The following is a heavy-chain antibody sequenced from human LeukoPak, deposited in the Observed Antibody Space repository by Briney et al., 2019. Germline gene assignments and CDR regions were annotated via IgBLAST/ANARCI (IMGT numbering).Heavy chain of an antibody. CDR2: IYYSGST. CDR3: ASLPGGLGFDY. Sequence: KPSETLSLTCAVSGGSISSGGYYWSWIRQPPGKGLEWIGYIYYSGSTNYNPSLKSRVTISVDTSKNQFSLKLSSVTAADTAVYYCASLPGGLGFDYWGQGTLVTVSS. CDR1: GGSISSGGYY. D-gene: IGHD3-10*01. J-gene: IGHJ4*02. V-gene: IGHV4-61*08.